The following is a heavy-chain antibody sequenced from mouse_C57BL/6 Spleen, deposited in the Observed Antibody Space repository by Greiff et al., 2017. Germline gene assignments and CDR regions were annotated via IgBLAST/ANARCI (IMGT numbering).Heavy chain of an antibody. CDR1: GYTFTSYW. CDR2: IDPSDSST. CDR3: ARRGDYYGSRRGYFDV. V-gene: IGHV1-69*01. J-gene: IGHJ1*03. Sequence: QVQLQQPGAELVMPGASVKLSCKASGYTFTSYWMHWVKQRPGQGLEWIGEIDPSDSSTNYNQKFKGKSTLTVDKSSSTAYRQLSSLTSEDSAVYYGARRGDYYGSRRGYFDVWGTGTTVTVSA. D-gene: IGHD1-1*01.